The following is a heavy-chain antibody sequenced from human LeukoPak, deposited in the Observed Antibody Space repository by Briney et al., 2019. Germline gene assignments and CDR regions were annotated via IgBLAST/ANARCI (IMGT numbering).Heavy chain of an antibody. V-gene: IGHV1-18*01. CDR3: ARMNPMTYYYYGMDV. CDR2: ISTYNGNT. J-gene: IGHJ6*02. Sequence: ASVKVSCKASGYTFSNYGISWVRQAPGHGLEWMGWISTYNGNTKYAQKFQGRVTMSTDTSTSTAYMELRSLRSDDTAVYYCARMNPMTYYYYGMDVWGQGTTVTVSS. CDR1: GYTFSNYG.